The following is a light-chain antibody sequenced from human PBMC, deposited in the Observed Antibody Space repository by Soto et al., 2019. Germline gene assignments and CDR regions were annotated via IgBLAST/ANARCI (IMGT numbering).Light chain of an antibody. Sequence: QSALTQPPSASGSPGQSVTISCTGTSSDVGGYNYVSWYQQHPGKAPKLMIYEVSKRPSGVPDRFSGSKSANTASLTVSGLQAEDEADYYCSSYAGNNNVVFGGVTKLTVL. CDR1: SSDVGGYNY. J-gene: IGLJ2*01. CDR2: EVS. V-gene: IGLV2-8*01. CDR3: SSYAGNNNVV.